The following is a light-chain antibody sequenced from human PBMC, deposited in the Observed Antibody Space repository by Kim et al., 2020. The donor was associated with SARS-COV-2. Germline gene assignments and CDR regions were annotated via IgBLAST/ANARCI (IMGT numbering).Light chain of an antibody. V-gene: IGKV1-5*03. CDR3: QQYHSYPYT. Sequence: DIQMTQSPSTLSASVGDRVTITCRASQSLSGWLAWYQQKPGKAPKVLIYKASILESDVPLRFSGSGSGTEFTLTISSLQPDDFATYYCQQYHSYPYTFGQGTKLEI. J-gene: IGKJ2*01. CDR2: KAS. CDR1: QSLSGW.